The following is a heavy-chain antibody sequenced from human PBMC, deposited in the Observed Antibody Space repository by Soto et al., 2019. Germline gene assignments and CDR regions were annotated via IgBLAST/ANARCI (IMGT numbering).Heavy chain of an antibody. CDR1: GGSVSSVSYY. CDR2: IHYSGNT. Sequence: PSETLSLTCTVSGGSVSSVSYYWSWFRPPPGKGLEWIGYIHYSGNTNHNPSLKSRVTISVDRSKNQFSLKLNSVTAADTAVYYCARVPGPWGQGTLVTVSS. V-gene: IGHV4-61*01. CDR3: ARVPGP. J-gene: IGHJ5*02.